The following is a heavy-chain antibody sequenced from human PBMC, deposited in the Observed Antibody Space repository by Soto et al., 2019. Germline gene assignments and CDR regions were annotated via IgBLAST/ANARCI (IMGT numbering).Heavy chain of an antibody. CDR1: GGTFSSYA. CDR3: ARPYGSGSYYSQTAYGMDV. Sequence: SVKVSCKASGGTFSSYAISWVRQAPGQGLEWMGGIIPIFGTANYAQKFQGRVTITADKSTSTAYMELSSLRSEDTAVYYCARPYGSGSYYSQTAYGMDVWGQGTTVTVSS. CDR2: IIPIFGTA. V-gene: IGHV1-69*06. D-gene: IGHD3-10*01. J-gene: IGHJ6*02.